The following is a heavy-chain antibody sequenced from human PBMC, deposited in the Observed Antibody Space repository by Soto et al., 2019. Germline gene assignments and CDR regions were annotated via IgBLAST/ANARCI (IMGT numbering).Heavy chain of an antibody. CDR3: ARATGYYHTSGSDS. CDR1: GFIFSRYE. Sequence: EVQLVESGGGLVQPGGSLRLSCAASGFIFSRYEMNWVRQAPGKGLEWVSYISSNSNYKNHADSVRGRFTISRDNAKNSLYLQMNGLRAEDTAVYYCARATGYYHTSGSDSWGQGTLVTVSS. J-gene: IGHJ4*02. V-gene: IGHV3-48*03. D-gene: IGHD3-22*01. CDR2: ISSNSNYK.